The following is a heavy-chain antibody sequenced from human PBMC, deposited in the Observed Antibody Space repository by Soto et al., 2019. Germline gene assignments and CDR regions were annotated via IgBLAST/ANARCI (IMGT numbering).Heavy chain of an antibody. CDR3: AKDSPSRTTSPFYFDS. D-gene: IGHD2-2*01. CDR2: ITSNGDST. Sequence: GGSLRLSCAAFGFDFNKYAMTWVRQAPGKGLQWVSSITSNGDSTYYADSVEGRFTTSRDNSKNTLYLQMNSLRADDTAVFYCAKDSPSRTTSPFYFDSWGQGTLVTVYS. J-gene: IGHJ4*02. CDR1: GFDFNKYA. V-gene: IGHV3-23*01.